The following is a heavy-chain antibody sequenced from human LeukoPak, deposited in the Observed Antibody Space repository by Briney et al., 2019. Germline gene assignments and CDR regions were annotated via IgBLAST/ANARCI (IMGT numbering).Heavy chain of an antibody. CDR2: INHSGST. Sequence: PSETLSLTCAVYGGSFSGYYWSWIRQPPGKGPEWIGEINHSGSTNYNPSLKSRVTISVDTSKNQFSLKLSSVTAADTAVYYRASLSREPAAISGFDYWGQGTLVTVSS. J-gene: IGHJ4*02. CDR1: GGSFSGYY. V-gene: IGHV4-34*01. CDR3: ASLSREPAAISGFDY. D-gene: IGHD2-2*01.